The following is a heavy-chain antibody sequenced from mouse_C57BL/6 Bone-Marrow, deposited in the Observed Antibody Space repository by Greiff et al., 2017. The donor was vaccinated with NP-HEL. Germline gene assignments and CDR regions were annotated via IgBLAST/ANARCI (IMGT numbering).Heavy chain of an antibody. CDR3: ARGVYDGYYLAY. D-gene: IGHD2-3*01. Sequence: QVQLQQSGPELVKPGASVKISCKASGYSFTSYYIHWVKQRPGQGLEWIGWIYPGSGNTKYNEKFKGKATLTADTSSSTAYMQLSSRTSEDSAVYYCARGVYDGYYLAYWGQGTLVTVSA. CDR2: IYPGSGNT. CDR1: GYSFTSYY. J-gene: IGHJ3*01. V-gene: IGHV1-66*01.